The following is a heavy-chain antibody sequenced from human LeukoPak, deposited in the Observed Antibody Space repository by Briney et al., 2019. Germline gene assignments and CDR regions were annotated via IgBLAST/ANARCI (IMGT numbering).Heavy chain of an antibody. J-gene: IGHJ5*02. Sequence: PGGSLRLSCAASGFTFSSYWMNWVRQAPGKGLEWVSLISWDGGSTNYADSVKGRFTISRDNSKYSLYLQMNSLRTEDTALYYCAKDMGPWGQGTLVTVSS. CDR1: GFTFSSYW. CDR3: AKDMGP. V-gene: IGHV3-43*01. CDR2: ISWDGGST.